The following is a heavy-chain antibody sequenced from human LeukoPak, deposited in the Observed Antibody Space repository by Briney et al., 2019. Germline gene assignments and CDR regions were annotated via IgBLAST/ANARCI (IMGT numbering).Heavy chain of an antibody. V-gene: IGHV3-33*01. J-gene: IGHJ4*02. D-gene: IGHD2-21*01. CDR3: ARDHRGGDCYEPSPPFGD. Sequence: GGSLRLSCAVSGFTFSTYGFHWVRQAPGKGLEGLAAVWYDGTKQLHADSVKGRFTIARDKSKNTLYLQMNSLRAEDTAVYYWARDHRGGDCYEPSPPFGDWGQGTPVTVSS. CDR2: VWYDGTKQ. CDR1: GFTFSTYG.